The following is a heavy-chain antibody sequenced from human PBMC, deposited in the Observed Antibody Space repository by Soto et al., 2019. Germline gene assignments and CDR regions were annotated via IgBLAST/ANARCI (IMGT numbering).Heavy chain of an antibody. D-gene: IGHD6-6*01. J-gene: IGHJ4*02. CDR1: GFAFANYA. V-gene: IGHV3-23*01. Sequence: EVQLLDSGGDSVQPGGSLRLSCAASGFAFANYAMTWVRQASGKGLEWVPTIGGGGGSTYYADSVRGRFTISRDNSKNTVYLQMNSLRAEDTAVYFCAKERLARGADYWGQGTLVTVSS. CDR3: AKERLARGADY. CDR2: IGGGGGST.